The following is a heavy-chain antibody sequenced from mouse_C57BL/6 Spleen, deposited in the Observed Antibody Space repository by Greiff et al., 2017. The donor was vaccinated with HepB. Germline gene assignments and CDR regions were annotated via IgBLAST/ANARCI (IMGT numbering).Heavy chain of an antibody. V-gene: IGHV5-6*01. CDR3: ARPHYYGSSYCYAMDY. CDR2: ISSGGSYT. CDR1: GFTFSSYG. D-gene: IGHD1-1*01. J-gene: IGHJ4*01. Sequence: EVQGVESGGDLVKPGGSLKLSCAASGFTFSSYGMSWVRQTPDKRLEWVATISSGGSYTYYPDSVKGRFTISRDNAKNTLYLQLSSLKSEDTAMYYCARPHYYGSSYCYAMDYWGQGTSVTVSS.